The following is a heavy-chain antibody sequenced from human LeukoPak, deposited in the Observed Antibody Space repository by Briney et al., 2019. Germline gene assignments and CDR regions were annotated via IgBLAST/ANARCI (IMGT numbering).Heavy chain of an antibody. CDR2: TDTSGRYV. J-gene: IGHJ3*02. Sequence: GGSLRLSCVASGFTFSSYVMSWVRQAPGKGLEWVSFTDTSGRYVYYGDSVNGRFTISRDNAEHLLFLQMNGLRAENSALYYCARGRSITLLRGVAMSDGFDIWGQGAMVAVSS. D-gene: IGHD3-10*01. CDR3: ARGRSITLLRGVAMSDGFDI. V-gene: IGHV3-21*06. CDR1: GFTFSSYV.